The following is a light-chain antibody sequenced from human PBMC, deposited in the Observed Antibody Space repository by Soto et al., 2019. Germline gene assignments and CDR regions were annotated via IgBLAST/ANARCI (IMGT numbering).Light chain of an antibody. CDR3: LQDYNYPLT. Sequence: AIQMTQSPSSVSASVGDRVTITCRASQGIGNDLGWYQQRPGKAPNLLIYAASSSQSGVPSRFSGSGSGTDFTLTISSLEPEDFATYYCLQDYNYPLTFGGGTKVEIK. CDR1: QGIGND. J-gene: IGKJ4*01. V-gene: IGKV1-6*01. CDR2: AAS.